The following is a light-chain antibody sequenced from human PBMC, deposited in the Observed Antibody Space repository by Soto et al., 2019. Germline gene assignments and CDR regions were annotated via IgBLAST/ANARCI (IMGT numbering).Light chain of an antibody. J-gene: IGLJ3*02. CDR2: DNI. CDR1: SSNIGAGYN. V-gene: IGLV1-40*01. Sequence: QSALTQPPSVSGAPGQRVTISCTGSSSNIGAGYNVHWYQQLPGTAPKLLIYDNINRPSGVPARFSASKSGTSASLAVAGLQPEDEADYYCQSYDNSLSGSLFGAGTKLTVL. CDR3: QSYDNSLSGSL.